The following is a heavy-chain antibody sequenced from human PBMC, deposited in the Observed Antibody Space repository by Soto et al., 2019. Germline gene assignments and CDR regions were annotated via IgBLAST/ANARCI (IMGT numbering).Heavy chain of an antibody. CDR3: ARSPGGSPTHHFDP. Sequence: QVQLQESGPRLVKPSGTLSLTCGVSGGSISSINWWSWVRQSPGKGLEWIGEIYHDGSTNYNPSLKSRVNISVEKSKNQFSLKVTSVTAADTAVYYCARSPGGSPTHHFDPWGQGTLVTVSS. CDR2: IYHDGST. J-gene: IGHJ5*02. V-gene: IGHV4-4*02. CDR1: GGSISSINW. D-gene: IGHD3-16*01.